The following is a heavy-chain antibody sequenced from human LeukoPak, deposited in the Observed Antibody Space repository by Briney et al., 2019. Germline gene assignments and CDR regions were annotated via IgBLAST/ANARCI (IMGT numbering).Heavy chain of an antibody. Sequence: GGSLRLSCAASGFSFSDYAMNWVRQAPGKGLEWVSYIISRGDIIYYADSVRGRFTISKDNAKNSLYLQMNSLRAEDTAVYYCARNTGSGFHFFDYWGQGTLVTVSS. CDR3: ARNTGSGFHFFDY. D-gene: IGHD3-22*01. CDR1: GFSFSDYA. V-gene: IGHV3-48*03. J-gene: IGHJ4*02. CDR2: IISRGDII.